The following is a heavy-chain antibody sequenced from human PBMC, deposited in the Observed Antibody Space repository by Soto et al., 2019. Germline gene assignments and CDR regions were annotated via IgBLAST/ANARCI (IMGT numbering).Heavy chain of an antibody. CDR3: ARVVVVVAAKHNWFDP. Sequence: ETLSLTCTVSGGSISISSYYWFWIRQPPGKGLEWIGSIYYSGSTYYNPSLKSRVTISVDTSKNQFSLKLSSVTAADTAVYYCARVVVVVAAKHNWFDPWGQGTLVTVSS. V-gene: IGHV4-39*01. J-gene: IGHJ5*02. CDR1: GGSISISSYY. CDR2: IYYSGST. D-gene: IGHD2-15*01.